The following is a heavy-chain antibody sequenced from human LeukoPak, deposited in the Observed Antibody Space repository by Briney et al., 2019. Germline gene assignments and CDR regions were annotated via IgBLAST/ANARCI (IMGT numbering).Heavy chain of an antibody. Sequence: GRSLRLSCAASGFTFSSYGMHWVRQAPGKGLEWVAVIWYDGSNKYYADYVKGRFPISRDNSKNTLYLQMNSLRAEDTAMYYCARLVWDTTMADGDIDSWGQGTLLIVSS. J-gene: IGHJ4*02. CDR2: IWYDGSNK. V-gene: IGHV3-33*01. D-gene: IGHD5-18*01. CDR1: GFTFSSYG. CDR3: ARLVWDTTMADGDIDS.